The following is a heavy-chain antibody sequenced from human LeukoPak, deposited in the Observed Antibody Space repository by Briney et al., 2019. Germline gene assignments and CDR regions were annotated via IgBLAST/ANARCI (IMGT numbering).Heavy chain of an antibody. J-gene: IGHJ3*02. CDR1: GYTLNELS. D-gene: IGHD3-22*01. CDR3: ATGNMYDDSSGQRANVI. V-gene: IGHV1-24*01. CDR2: FDPEDGET. Sequence: ASVQVSCKVSGYTLNELSMLWVRQAPGKGLEGMGGFDPEDGETIYAQQFQGRVTMTEDTSTDTAYMELSSLRSEDTAVYYCATGNMYDDSSGQRANVIWGEGTMVTVSS.